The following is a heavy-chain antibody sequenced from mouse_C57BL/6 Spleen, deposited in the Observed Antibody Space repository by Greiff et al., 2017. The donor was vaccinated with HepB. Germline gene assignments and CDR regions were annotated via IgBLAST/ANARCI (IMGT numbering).Heavy chain of an antibody. CDR3: ARSADGYPLDY. CDR2: IYPRSGNT. Sequence: QVHVKQSGAELARPGASVKLSCKASGYTFTSYGISWVKQRTGQGLEWIGEIYPRSGNTYYNEKFKGKATLTADKSSSTAYMELRSLTSEDSAVYFCARSADGYPLDYWGQGTTLTVSS. D-gene: IGHD2-3*01. CDR1: GYTFTSYG. V-gene: IGHV1-81*01. J-gene: IGHJ2*01.